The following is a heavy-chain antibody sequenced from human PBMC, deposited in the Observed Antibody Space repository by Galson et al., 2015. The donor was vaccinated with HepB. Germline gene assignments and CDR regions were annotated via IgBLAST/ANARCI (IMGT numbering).Heavy chain of an antibody. V-gene: IGHV3-21*01. Sequence: SLRLSCAASGFTFSSYSMNWVRQAPGKGLEWVSSISSSSSYIYYADSVKGRFTISRDNAKNSLYLQMNSLRAEDTAVYYCARDGYSGYDLDYWGQGTLVTVSS. CDR2: ISSSSSYI. D-gene: IGHD5-12*01. CDR1: GFTFSSYS. J-gene: IGHJ4*02. CDR3: ARDGYSGYDLDY.